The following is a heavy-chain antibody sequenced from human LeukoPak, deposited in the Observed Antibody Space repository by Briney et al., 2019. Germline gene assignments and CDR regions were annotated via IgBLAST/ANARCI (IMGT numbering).Heavy chain of an antibody. CDR2: VYTSGST. CDR3: AREARLIHYYYDSSGYLDY. D-gene: IGHD3-22*01. CDR1: GGSISSYY. Sequence: SETLSLTCTVSGGSISSYYWSWIRQPAGKGLEWIGRVYTSGSTNYNPSLKSRVTMSVDTSKNQFSLKLSSVTAADTAVYYCAREARLIHYYYDSSGYLDYWGQGTLVTVSS. J-gene: IGHJ4*02. V-gene: IGHV4-4*07.